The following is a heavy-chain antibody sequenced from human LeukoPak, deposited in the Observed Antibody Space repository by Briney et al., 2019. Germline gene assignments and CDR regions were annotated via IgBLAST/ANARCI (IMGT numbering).Heavy chain of an antibody. D-gene: IGHD6-19*01. V-gene: IGHV4-61*08. CDR2: IYYSGST. CDR3: ARDRGWYLYYYYYGMDV. J-gene: IGHJ6*02. Sequence: SETLSLTCTVSGGSISSGGYYWSWIRQPPGKGLEWIGYIYYSGSTNYNPSLKSRVTISVDTSKNQFSLKLSSVTAADTAVYYCARDRGWYLYYYYYGMDVWGQGTTVTVSS. CDR1: GGSISSGGYY.